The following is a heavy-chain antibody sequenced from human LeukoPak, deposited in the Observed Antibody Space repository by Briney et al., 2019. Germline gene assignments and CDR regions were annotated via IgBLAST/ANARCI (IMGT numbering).Heavy chain of an antibody. J-gene: IGHJ4*02. CDR3: ARRPDYGGSDY. CDR1: GYSFTKYW. CDR2: IYPGDSDP. D-gene: IGHD4-23*01. Sequence: GESLKIPRKGSGYSFTKYWIGWVGQEPGKGLEGMGIIYPGDSDPRYSPSFQGQVTISADKSISTAYLQWSSLKASDTAMYYCARRPDYGGSDYWGQGTLVTVSS. V-gene: IGHV5-51*01.